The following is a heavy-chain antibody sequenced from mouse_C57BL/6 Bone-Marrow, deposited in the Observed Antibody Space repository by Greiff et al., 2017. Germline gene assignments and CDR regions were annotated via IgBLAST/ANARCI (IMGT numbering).Heavy chain of an antibody. CDR1: GYAFTDYN. D-gene: IGHD1-1*01. CDR2: INPNYGTT. J-gene: IGHJ1*03. V-gene: IGHV1-39*01. Sequence: EVQLQQSGPELVKPGASVKISCKASGYAFTDYNMNWVKQSNGKSLEWIGVINPNYGTTSYNQKFKGKATLTVDQSSSTAYMQLNSLTSEDSAVYYCARKDYGSSYWYFDVWGTGTTVTVSS. CDR3: ARKDYGSSYWYFDV.